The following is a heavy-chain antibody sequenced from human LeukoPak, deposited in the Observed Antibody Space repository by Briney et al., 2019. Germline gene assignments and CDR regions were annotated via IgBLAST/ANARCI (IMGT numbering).Heavy chain of an antibody. CDR3: ARVYYSSSYDYWYFDL. J-gene: IGHJ2*01. V-gene: IGHV4-34*01. Sequence: PSETLSLTCAVYGGSFSGYYWSWIRQPPGKGLEWIGEINHSGSTNYNPSLKSRVTISVDTSKNQFSLKLRSVTVADTAVYYCARVYYSSSYDYWYFDLWGRGTLVTVSS. D-gene: IGHD6-13*01. CDR2: INHSGST. CDR1: GGSFSGYY.